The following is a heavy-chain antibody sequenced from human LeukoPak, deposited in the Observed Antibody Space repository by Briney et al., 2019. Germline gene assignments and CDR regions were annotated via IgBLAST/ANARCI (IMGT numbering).Heavy chain of an antibody. Sequence: SETLSLTCAVSGCSISSGGYSWSWIRQPPGKGQEWIGYIYHSGGTYYNPSLKSRVTISVDRSKNQFSLKLSSVTAADTAVYYCARGTTVTTYFDYWGQGTLVTVSS. J-gene: IGHJ4*02. V-gene: IGHV4-30-2*01. CDR3: ARGTTVTTYFDY. CDR2: IYHSGGT. D-gene: IGHD4-11*01. CDR1: GCSISSGGYS.